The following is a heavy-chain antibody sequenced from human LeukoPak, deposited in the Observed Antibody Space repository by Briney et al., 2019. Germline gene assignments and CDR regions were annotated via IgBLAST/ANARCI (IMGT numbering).Heavy chain of an antibody. CDR2: ISGSGGST. V-gene: IGHV3-23*01. CDR1: GFTFSSYA. Sequence: GRSLRLPCAASGFTFSSYAMSWVRQAPGKGLEWVSAISGSGGSTYYADSVKGRFTISRDNSKNKLYLQMNSLRAEDTAVYYCAKDSCSIAAAHSYWGQGTLVTVSS. D-gene: IGHD6-13*01. CDR3: AKDSCSIAAAHSY. J-gene: IGHJ4*02.